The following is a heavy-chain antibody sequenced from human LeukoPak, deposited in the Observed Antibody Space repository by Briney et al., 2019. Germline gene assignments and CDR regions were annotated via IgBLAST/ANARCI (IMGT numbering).Heavy chain of an antibody. CDR1: GFTFSGYD. J-gene: IGHJ4*02. CDR3: ARDLDSSGWFDY. CDR2: IGTAGDT. V-gene: IGHV3-13*01. D-gene: IGHD6-19*01. Sequence: AGGSLRLSCAASGFTFSGYDMHWVRQATGKGLEWVSAIGTAGDTYYPGSVKGRFTISRENAKNSLYLQMNSLRAEDTAVYYCARDLDSSGWFDYWGQGTLVTVSS.